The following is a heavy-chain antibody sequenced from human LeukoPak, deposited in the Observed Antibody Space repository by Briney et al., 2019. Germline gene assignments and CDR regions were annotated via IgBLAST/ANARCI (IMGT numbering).Heavy chain of an antibody. CDR1: GFTFDDYA. CDR2: ISYDGSNK. D-gene: IGHD3-22*01. Sequence: GGSLRLSCAASGFTFDDYAMHWVRQAPGKGLEWVAVISYDGSNKYYADSVKGRFTISRDNSKNTLYLQMSSLRAEDTAVYYCARVGAWYCDSSGYPASDAFDIWGQGTMVTVSS. CDR3: ARVGAWYCDSSGYPASDAFDI. V-gene: IGHV3-30-3*01. J-gene: IGHJ3*02.